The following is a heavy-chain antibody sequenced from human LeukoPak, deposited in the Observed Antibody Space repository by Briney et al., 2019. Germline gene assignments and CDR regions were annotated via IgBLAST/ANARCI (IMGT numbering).Heavy chain of an antibody. J-gene: IGHJ4*02. CDR1: GRSFNPYY. Sequence: KPSETLSLTCALYGRSFNPYYWTWIRQPPGGGLEWIGEINLSGSNNYNPSLKSRITISVDTSKNQFSPKLTSVTPADTAVYYFARVWDASGSSLDYWGERALVTVSS. CDR2: INLSGSN. D-gene: IGHD3-10*01. CDR3: ARVWDASGSSLDY. V-gene: IGHV4-34*01.